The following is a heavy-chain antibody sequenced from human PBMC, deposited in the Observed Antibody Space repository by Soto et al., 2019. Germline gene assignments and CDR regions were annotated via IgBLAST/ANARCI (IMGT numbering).Heavy chain of an antibody. CDR2: IYYSGST. CDR3: AREGLVLAPSTVNSDHYYYAMDV. J-gene: IGHJ6*02. Sequence: SETLSLTCTVSGGSISSSSYYWGWIRQPPGKGLEWIGSIYYSGSTYYNPSLKSRVTISVDTSKNQFSLKLSSVTAADTAVYYCAREGLVLAPSTVNSDHYYYAMDVWGQGTTVTVSS. V-gene: IGHV4-39*07. D-gene: IGHD3-3*02. CDR1: GGSISSSSYY.